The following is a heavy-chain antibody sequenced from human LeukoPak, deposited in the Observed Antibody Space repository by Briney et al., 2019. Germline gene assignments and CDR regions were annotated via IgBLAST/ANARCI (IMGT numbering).Heavy chain of an antibody. Sequence: PGGSLRLSCAASGFSFSGYAMDWVRQTPGKGLEWVSYISYNSETTHYAHSVKGRFTISRDNAKNSLYLHMNSLRAEDTAVYYCTRSGDGAFDNWGPGTMVTVSS. CDR1: GFSFSGYA. D-gene: IGHD7-27*01. CDR2: ISYNSETT. J-gene: IGHJ3*02. V-gene: IGHV3-48*04. CDR3: TRSGDGAFDN.